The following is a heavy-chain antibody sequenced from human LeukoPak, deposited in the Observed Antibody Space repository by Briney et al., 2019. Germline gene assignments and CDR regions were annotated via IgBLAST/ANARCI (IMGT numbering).Heavy chain of an antibody. Sequence: GGSLRLSCAASGFTFSSYAMHWVRQAPGKGLEWVAVISYDGSNKYYADSVKGRFTISRDNSKNTLYLQMNSLRAGDTAVYYCASQLRLDYWGQGTLVTVSS. CDR3: ASQLRLDY. D-gene: IGHD4-17*01. CDR2: ISYDGSNK. J-gene: IGHJ4*02. CDR1: GFTFSSYA. V-gene: IGHV3-30-3*01.